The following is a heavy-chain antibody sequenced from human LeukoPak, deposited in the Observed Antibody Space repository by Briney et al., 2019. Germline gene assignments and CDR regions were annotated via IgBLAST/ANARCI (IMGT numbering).Heavy chain of an antibody. CDR2: IKQDGSEK. CDR3: GREGGDYDWGSYHILPDY. V-gene: IGHV3-7*03. CDR1: GFTFSSYW. J-gene: IGHJ4*02. Sequence: GGSLRLSRAASGFTFSSYWMSWVRQAPGKGLEWVANIKQDGSEKYYVDSVKGRFTISRDNAKNSLYLQMNSLRAEDTAVYYGGREGGDYDWGSYHILPDYWGQETLVTVSS. D-gene: IGHD3-16*02.